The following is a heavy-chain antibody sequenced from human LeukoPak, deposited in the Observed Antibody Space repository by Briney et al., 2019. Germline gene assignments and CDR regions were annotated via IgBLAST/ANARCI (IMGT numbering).Heavy chain of an antibody. Sequence: GGSLRLSCAASGFRVSGYDLNWIRQAPGKGLEWIAYISISSSNIHYADSVKGRFTISRDNAKNSLYLQMNSLRAEDTAVYYCAKDGGRYRFDYWGQGTMVTVSS. J-gene: IGHJ4*02. CDR3: AKDGGRYRFDY. CDR1: GFRVSGYD. CDR2: ISISSSNI. V-gene: IGHV3-11*06. D-gene: IGHD3-16*02.